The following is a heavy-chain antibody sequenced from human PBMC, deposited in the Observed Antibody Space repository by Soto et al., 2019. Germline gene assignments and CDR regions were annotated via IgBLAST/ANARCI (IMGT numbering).Heavy chain of an antibody. V-gene: IGHV1-8*01. D-gene: IGHD4-4*01. Sequence: QAQLVQSGAEVKKPGASVKVSCKASGYTFTGYDINWVRQATGQGLEWMGWMNPNSGNTGYAQNFQGRVTMTRDNSITTADMELTSLRDDDSAVYYCAGENVVTTGIDFGGQGTLVTVSS. CDR1: GYTFTGYD. CDR3: AGENVVTTGIDF. CDR2: MNPNSGNT. J-gene: IGHJ4*02.